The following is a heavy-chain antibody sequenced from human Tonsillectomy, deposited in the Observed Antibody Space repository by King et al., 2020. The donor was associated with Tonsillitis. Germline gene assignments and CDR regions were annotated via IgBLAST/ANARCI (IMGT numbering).Heavy chain of an antibody. CDR3: VRQGHDIPSGTNGYFDL. CDR1: GYRFTSYW. CDR2: IDPSDSYT. J-gene: IGHJ2*01. V-gene: IGHV5-10-1*03. Sequence: DVQLVESGAEVKKPGESLRISCKGSGYRFTSYWISWVRQMPGQGMEWLGRIDPSDSYTNQSPSFQGHYTISAYKSISTAYLQWGSLKAPDTAMYYCVRQGHDIPSGTNGYFDLWGRGTLVTVSS. D-gene: IGHD3-22*01.